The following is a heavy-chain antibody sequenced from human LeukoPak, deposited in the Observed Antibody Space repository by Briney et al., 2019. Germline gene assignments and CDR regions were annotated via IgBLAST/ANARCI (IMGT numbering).Heavy chain of an antibody. CDR2: IYYSGST. V-gene: IGHV4-30-4*02. J-gene: IGHJ4*02. Sequence: SETLSLTCSVSGDSISSRDYYWSWIRQPPGKGLEWIGHIYYSGSTSYNPSLKSRVTISVDTSKNQVSLRLSSVTAADTAVYYCARAKTMVRGVLAVFDYWGQGTLVTVSS. CDR3: ARAKTMVRGVLAVFDY. CDR1: GDSISSRDYY. D-gene: IGHD3-10*01.